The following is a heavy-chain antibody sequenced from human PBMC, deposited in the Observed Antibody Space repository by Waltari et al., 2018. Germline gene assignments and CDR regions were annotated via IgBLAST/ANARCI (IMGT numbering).Heavy chain of an antibody. CDR1: GFTFSSYA. CDR3: AKGPDPVSLPCDY. Sequence: EVQLLESGGGLVQPGGSLRLSCAASGFTFSSYAMSWVRQAPGKGLDWVSAISGSGGSTYYADSVKGRFTISRDNSKNTLYLQMNSLRAEDTAVYYCAKGPDPVSLPCDYWGQGTLVTVSS. D-gene: IGHD4-17*01. V-gene: IGHV3-23*01. CDR2: ISGSGGST. J-gene: IGHJ4*02.